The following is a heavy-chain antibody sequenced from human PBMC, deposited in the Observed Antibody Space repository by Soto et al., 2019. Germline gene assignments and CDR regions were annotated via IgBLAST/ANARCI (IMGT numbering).Heavy chain of an antibody. CDR2: IIPFFATS. Sequence: QVQLVQSGAEVKKPGSSVKVSCKASGGNFRSESINWVRQAPGQGLEWMGGIIPFFATSDYAQKFQGRLTITADESTTTAYMELSSLRSQDTAVYCCAGGHEFGGNSHASDIWGQGTMVTVSS. V-gene: IGHV1-69*12. CDR1: GGNFRSES. D-gene: IGHD2-21*02. CDR3: AGGHEFGGNSHASDI. J-gene: IGHJ3*02.